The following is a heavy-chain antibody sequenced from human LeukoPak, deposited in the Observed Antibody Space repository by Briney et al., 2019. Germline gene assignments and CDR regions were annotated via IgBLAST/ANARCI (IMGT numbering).Heavy chain of an antibody. Sequence: GASVKVSCKASGYTFTGYYMHWVRQAPGQGLEWMGWINPNSGGTNYAQKFQGRVTMTRDTSISTAYMELSRLRSDDTAVYYCARGIWFGELLWIYWGQGTLVTVSS. CDR2: INPNSGGT. J-gene: IGHJ4*02. CDR1: GYTFTGYY. CDR3: ARGIWFGELLWIY. D-gene: IGHD3-10*01. V-gene: IGHV1-2*02.